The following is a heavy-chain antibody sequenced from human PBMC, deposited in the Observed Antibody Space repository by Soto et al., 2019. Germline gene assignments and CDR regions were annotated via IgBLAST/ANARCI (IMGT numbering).Heavy chain of an antibody. D-gene: IGHD5-12*01. J-gene: IGHJ3*02. V-gene: IGHV3-30-3*01. CDR1: GFTFSSYA. CDR2: ISYDGSNK. CDR3: ARAGLDGYNDAFDI. Sequence: QVQLVESGGGVVQPGRSLRLSCAASGFTFSSYAMHWVRQAPGKGLEWVAVISYDGSNKYYADSVKGRFTISRDNSKNTLYLQMNSLRAEDTAVYYCARAGLDGYNDAFDIWGQGTMVTVSS.